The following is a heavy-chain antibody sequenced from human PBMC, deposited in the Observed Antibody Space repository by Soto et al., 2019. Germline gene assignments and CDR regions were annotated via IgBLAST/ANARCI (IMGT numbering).Heavy chain of an antibody. J-gene: IGHJ4*02. CDR3: ARRALPHAFVDY. CDR2: IFPDGST. D-gene: IGHD2-15*01. CDR1: GFTVSSNY. V-gene: IGHV3-66*01. Sequence: EVQLTESGGGLVQPGGSLRLSCTVSGFTVSSNYMNWVRQAPGKGLEWVSVIFPDGSTYYTDSVRDRFTISRDNSKNTVYLQMNSLRAEDTAVYFCARRALPHAFVDYWGQGTLVTVSS.